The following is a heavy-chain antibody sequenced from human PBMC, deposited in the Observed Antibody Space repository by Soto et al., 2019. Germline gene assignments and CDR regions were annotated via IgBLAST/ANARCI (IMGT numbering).Heavy chain of an antibody. V-gene: IGHV4-59*01. D-gene: IGHD3-22*01. CDR2: IYYSGST. Sequence: PSEPLSLTCTVSVGSISSYYWSWIRQPPGKGLEWIGYIYYSGSTNYNPSLKSRVTISVDTSKNQFSLKLSSVTAADTAVYYCARQWDDRGFYYVLDYWGQGTLVTVSS. J-gene: IGHJ4*02. CDR3: ARQWDDRGFYYVLDY. CDR1: VGSISSYY.